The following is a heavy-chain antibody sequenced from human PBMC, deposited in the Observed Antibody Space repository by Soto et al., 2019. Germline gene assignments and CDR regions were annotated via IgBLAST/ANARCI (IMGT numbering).Heavy chain of an antibody. J-gene: IGHJ4*02. V-gene: IGHV3-74*01. CDR2: INSDGSST. D-gene: IGHD5-12*01. CDR3: AISDGYNYLLDY. Sequence: GGSLRLSCAASGFTFSSYWMHWVRQAPGKGLVWVSRINSDGSSTSYADSVKGRFTISRDNAKNTLYLQMNSLRAEDTAVYYCAISDGYNYLLDYWGQGTLVTVPS. CDR1: GFTFSSYW.